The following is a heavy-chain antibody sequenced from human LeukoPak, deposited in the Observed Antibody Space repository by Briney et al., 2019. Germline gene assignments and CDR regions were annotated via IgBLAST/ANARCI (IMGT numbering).Heavy chain of an antibody. CDR1: RFSFSNYW. Sequence: GGSLRLSCAASRFSFSNYWMHWVRQAPGKGLVWVSRVKSDGSNPSYADSVKGRFTISRDNTENMLYLQMNTLGAEDTAVYYCARDIVSGSGSLDYWGQGTLVTVSS. CDR2: VKSDGSNP. V-gene: IGHV3-74*01. D-gene: IGHD3-10*01. J-gene: IGHJ4*02. CDR3: ARDIVSGSGSLDY.